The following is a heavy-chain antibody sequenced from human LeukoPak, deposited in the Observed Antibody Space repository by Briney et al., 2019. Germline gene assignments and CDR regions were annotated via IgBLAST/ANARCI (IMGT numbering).Heavy chain of an antibody. CDR3: ALLRRDSSGYIIDY. V-gene: IGHV3-53*01. Sequence: GGSLRLSCAVSGFTVSRNYMSWARQPPGEGLEWVSVIYSGGSTYYADSVKGRFTISRDNSKNTLYLQMNSLRAEDTAVYYCALLRRDSSGYIIDYWGQGTLVTVSS. CDR1: GFTVSRNY. CDR2: IYSGGST. J-gene: IGHJ4*02. D-gene: IGHD3-22*01.